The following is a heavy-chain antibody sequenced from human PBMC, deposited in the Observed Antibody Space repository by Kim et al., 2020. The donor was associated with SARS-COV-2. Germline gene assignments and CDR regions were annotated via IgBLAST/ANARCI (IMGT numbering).Heavy chain of an antibody. V-gene: IGHV1-46*01. D-gene: IGHD3-10*01. CDR2: INLSGGST. CDR3: ARDRGMAAPFLVH. J-gene: IGHJ4*02. Sequence: ASVKVSCKSSGYTFTNYYMHWVRQAPGQGPEWMGVINLSGGSTSYAQRFQGRVTVTRDTSTSTVYMELRSLTPEDTAVYYCARDRGMAAPFLVHWGKGTL. CDR1: GYTFTNYY.